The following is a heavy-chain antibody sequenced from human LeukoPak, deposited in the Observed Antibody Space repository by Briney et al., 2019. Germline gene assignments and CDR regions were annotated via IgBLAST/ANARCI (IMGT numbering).Heavy chain of an antibody. CDR3: AYQLPTHT. J-gene: IGHJ5*02. D-gene: IGHD2-2*01. Sequence: SETLSLTCTVSGGSISSYYWGWIRQPPGKGLEWIGSISYSGSTYYNPSLKSRVTISVDTSKNQFSLKLSSVTAADTAVYYCAYQLPTHTWGQGTLVTVSS. CDR1: GGSISSYY. CDR2: ISYSGST. V-gene: IGHV4-39*01.